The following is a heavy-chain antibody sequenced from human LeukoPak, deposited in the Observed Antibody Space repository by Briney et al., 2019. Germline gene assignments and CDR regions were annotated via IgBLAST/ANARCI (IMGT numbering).Heavy chain of an antibody. Sequence: PSETLSLTCTVSGGSISSGSYYWSWIRQPAGKGLEWIGEINHSGSTNYSPSLKSRVTISVDTSKNQFSLKLSSVTAADTAVYFCATLVSTRYYFDYWGQGTLVTVSS. CDR2: INHSGST. CDR1: GGSISSGSYY. CDR3: ATLVSTRYYFDY. J-gene: IGHJ4*02. V-gene: IGHV4-61*09. D-gene: IGHD5/OR15-5a*01.